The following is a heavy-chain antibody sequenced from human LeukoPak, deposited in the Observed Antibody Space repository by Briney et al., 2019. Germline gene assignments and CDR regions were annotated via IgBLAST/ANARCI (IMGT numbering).Heavy chain of an antibody. CDR3: ARDVYCSSTSCYYGAYYYYYKDV. J-gene: IGHJ6*03. Sequence: KPSETLSLTCTVSGGSISSYYWSWIRQPAGKGLEWIGRIYTSGSTNYNPSLKSRVTMSVDTSKNQFSLKLSSVTAADTAVYYCARDVYCSSTSCYYGAYYYYYKDVWGKGTTVTVSS. D-gene: IGHD2-2*01. CDR1: GGSISSYY. CDR2: IYTSGST. V-gene: IGHV4-4*07.